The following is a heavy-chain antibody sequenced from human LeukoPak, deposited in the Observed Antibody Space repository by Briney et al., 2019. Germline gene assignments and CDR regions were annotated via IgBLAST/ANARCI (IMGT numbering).Heavy chain of an antibody. V-gene: IGHV3-23*01. CDR1: GFTFSSYA. J-gene: IGHJ4*02. D-gene: IGHD6-6*01. CDR3: ARGGSRSYTSSTLDY. Sequence: GGSLRLSCAASGFTFSSYAMTWVRQAPGKGLEWVSAISDSGGNTYYADSVKGRFSISRDNSKNTLYLQLNSLRAEDTAVYYCARGGSRSYTSSTLDYWGQGTLVTVSS. CDR2: ISDSGGNT.